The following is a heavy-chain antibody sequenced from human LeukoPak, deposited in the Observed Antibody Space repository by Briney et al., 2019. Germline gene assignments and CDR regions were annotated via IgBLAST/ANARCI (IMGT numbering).Heavy chain of an antibody. CDR2: ISGSGGST. CDR3: AKDDYSGYARGAFDI. J-gene: IGHJ3*02. Sequence: GGSLRLSCAASGFTFSSYAMSWVRQAPGKGLEWVSAISGSGGSTYYADSVKGRFTISRDNSKNTLYLQVNSLRAEDTAVYYCAKDDYSGYARGAFDIWGQGTMVTVSS. V-gene: IGHV3-23*01. CDR1: GFTFSSYA. D-gene: IGHD5-12*01.